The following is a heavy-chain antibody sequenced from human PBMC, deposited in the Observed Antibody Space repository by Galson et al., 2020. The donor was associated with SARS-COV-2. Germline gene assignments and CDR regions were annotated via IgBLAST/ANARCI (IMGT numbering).Heavy chain of an antibody. CDR3: ARDHDVLTGYPSYYFDS. V-gene: IGHV3-30*04. D-gene: IGHD3-9*01. Sequence: GGSLRLSCAASGFTFGSHAMHWVRQAPGKGLEWVAIISYDGSNKYYADSVKGRFTMSRDNSKNTVSLQMNSLRAEDTAVYYCARDHDVLTGYPSYYFDSWGQGTQVTVSS. CDR2: ISYDGSNK. J-gene: IGHJ4*02. CDR1: GFTFGSHA.